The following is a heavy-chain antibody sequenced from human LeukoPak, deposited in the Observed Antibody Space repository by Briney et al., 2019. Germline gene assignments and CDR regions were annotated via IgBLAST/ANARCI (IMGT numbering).Heavy chain of an antibody. Sequence: GGSLRLSCAASGFAFSSYSMNWVRQAPGKGLGWVSYISGSSSLIYYADSVKGRFTISRDNGKDSLYLQMSSLRAEDTAVYYCTRSLRLSDFWGQGTLVTVSS. D-gene: IGHD3-16*01. CDR3: TRSLRLSDF. J-gene: IGHJ4*02. CDR2: ISGSSSLI. V-gene: IGHV3-48*01. CDR1: GFAFSSYS.